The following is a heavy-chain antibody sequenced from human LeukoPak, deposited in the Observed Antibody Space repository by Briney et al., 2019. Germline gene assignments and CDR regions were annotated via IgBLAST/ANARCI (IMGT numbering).Heavy chain of an antibody. CDR1: GGTFSTYA. CDR3: VRDGSYYDSSGYYYLY. J-gene: IGHJ4*02. V-gene: IGHV1-69*13. D-gene: IGHD3-22*01. Sequence: PVKVSCKASGGTFSTYAISWVRQAPGQGLEWMGGITPMFGTANYAQKFQGRVTITADDSTSTAYMELSSLRSEDTAVYYCVRDGSYYDSSGYYYLYWGQGTLVTVSS. CDR2: ITPMFGTA.